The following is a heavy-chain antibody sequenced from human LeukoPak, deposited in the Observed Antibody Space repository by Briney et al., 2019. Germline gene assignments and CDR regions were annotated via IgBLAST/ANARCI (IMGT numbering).Heavy chain of an antibody. CDR1: GYSFTSYW. Sequence: GESLKISCKGSGYSFTSYWIGWVRQMPGKGLEWMGIIYPGDSDTRYSPSFQGQVTISADKSISTAYLQWSSLKASDTAMYYCARQPPSTYCSSTSCSYYCMDVWGKGTTVTVSS. J-gene: IGHJ6*03. V-gene: IGHV5-51*01. CDR2: IYPGDSDT. CDR3: ARQPPSTYCSSTSCSYYCMDV. D-gene: IGHD2-2*01.